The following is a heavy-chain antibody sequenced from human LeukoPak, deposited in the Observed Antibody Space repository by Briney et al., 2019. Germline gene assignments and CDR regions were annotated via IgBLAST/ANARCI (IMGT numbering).Heavy chain of an antibody. CDR2: IRYDGSNK. J-gene: IGHJ5*02. CDR3: AKDRRWTARSGDWFDP. Sequence: PGGSLRLSCAASGFTFSSYGMHWVRQAPGKGLEWVAFIRYDGSNKYYADSVKGRFTISRDNSKNTLYLQMNSLRAEDTAVYYCAKDRRWTARSGDWFDPWGQGTLVTVSS. D-gene: IGHD4-23*01. V-gene: IGHV3-30*02. CDR1: GFTFSSYG.